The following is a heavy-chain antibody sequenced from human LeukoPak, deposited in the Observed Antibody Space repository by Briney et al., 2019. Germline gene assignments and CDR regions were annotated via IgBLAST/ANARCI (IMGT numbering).Heavy chain of an antibody. Sequence: ASVKVSCRASGYTFTSYAMHWVRQAPGQRLEWMGWISAYNGNTNYAQKLQGRVTMTTDTSTSTAYMELRSLRSDDTAVYYCARAGYDILTGYYSDYWGQGTLVTVSS. CDR2: ISAYNGNT. CDR3: ARAGYDILTGYYSDY. D-gene: IGHD3-9*01. CDR1: GYTFTSYA. J-gene: IGHJ4*02. V-gene: IGHV1-18*01.